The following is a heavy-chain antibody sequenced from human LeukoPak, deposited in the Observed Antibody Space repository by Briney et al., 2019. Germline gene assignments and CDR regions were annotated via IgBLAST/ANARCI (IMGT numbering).Heavy chain of an antibody. V-gene: IGHV3-21*01. CDR2: ISGSNSYI. CDR3: ARALTTLTYEGY. CDR1: GFAFSSYT. J-gene: IGHJ4*02. Sequence: PGGSLRLSCAASGFAFSSYTMHWIRQAPGKGLEWVSSISGSNSYIFYADSVKGRFTVSRDNAKDSLYLQMNSLRAEDTAVYYCARALTTLTYEGYWGQGTLVTVSS. D-gene: IGHD1-1*01.